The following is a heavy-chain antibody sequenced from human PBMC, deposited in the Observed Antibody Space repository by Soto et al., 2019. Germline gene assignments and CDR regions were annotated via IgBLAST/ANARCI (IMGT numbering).Heavy chain of an antibody. CDR3: ARAGLYYFGMDV. CDR2: IWYDGSNK. V-gene: IGHV3-33*01. CDR1: GFTFSSYG. J-gene: IGHJ6*02. Sequence: QVQLVESGGGVVQPGRSLRLSCAASGFTFSSYGMHWVRQAPGKGLEWVAVIWYDGSNKYYADSVKGRFTISRDNSIITMYLHMNSLRAGETVVDYCARAGLYYFGMDVWGQGTKVNVSS.